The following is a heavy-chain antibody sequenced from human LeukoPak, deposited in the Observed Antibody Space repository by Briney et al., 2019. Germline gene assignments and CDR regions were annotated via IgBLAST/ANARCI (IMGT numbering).Heavy chain of an antibody. CDR3: AKDYGSGSSLDY. J-gene: IGHJ4*02. V-gene: IGHV3-21*01. CDR2: ISSFSIYI. D-gene: IGHD3-10*01. Sequence: PGGSLRLSCAASGFTFSGYTMNWVRQAPGEGLEWVSSISSFSIYIYYADSVKGRFTISRDNSKNTLYLQMNSLRAEDTAVYYCAKDYGSGSSLDYWGQGTLVTVSS. CDR1: GFTFSGYT.